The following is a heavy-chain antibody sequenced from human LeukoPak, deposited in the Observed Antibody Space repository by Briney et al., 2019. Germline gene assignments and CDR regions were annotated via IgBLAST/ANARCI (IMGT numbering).Heavy chain of an antibody. CDR1: GYTFTDNW. CDR2: INPNSGGT. J-gene: IGHJ4*02. CDR3: ARDERYDSSGYPFDY. Sequence: ASVKISCKASGYTFTDNWMHWVRQAPGQGLEWMGWINPNSGGTNYAQKFQGRVTMTRDTSISTAYMELSRLRSDDTAVYYCARDERYDSSGYPFDYWGQGTLVTVSS. V-gene: IGHV1-2*02. D-gene: IGHD3-22*01.